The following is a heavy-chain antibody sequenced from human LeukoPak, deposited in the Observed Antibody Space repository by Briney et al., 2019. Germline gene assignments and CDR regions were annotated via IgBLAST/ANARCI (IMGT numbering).Heavy chain of an antibody. CDR3: ARRNILTEGEAFDI. D-gene: IGHD3-9*01. Sequence: SETLSLTCTVSGGSISSYYWTWIRQPPGKGLEWIGFIYNTRSTNYNPFLKSRVTISFDTSKNQFSLKLNSVTAADTAVYYCARRNILTEGEAFDIWGQGTMVTVSS. CDR2: IYNTRST. J-gene: IGHJ3*02. V-gene: IGHV4-59*08. CDR1: GGSISSYY.